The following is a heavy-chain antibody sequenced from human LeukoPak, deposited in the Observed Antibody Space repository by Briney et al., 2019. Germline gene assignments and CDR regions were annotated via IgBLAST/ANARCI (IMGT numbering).Heavy chain of an antibody. J-gene: IGHJ6*02. Sequence: GGSLRLSCAASGFTFSSYSMNWVRQAPGKGQEWVSSISSSSSYIYYADSVKGRFTISRDNAKNSLYLQMNSLRAEDTAVYYCARVAPYRVPAAMGGYYYYGMDVWGQGTTVTVSS. D-gene: IGHD2-2*01. CDR2: ISSSSSYI. CDR3: ARVAPYRVPAAMGGYYYYGMDV. CDR1: GFTFSSYS. V-gene: IGHV3-21*01.